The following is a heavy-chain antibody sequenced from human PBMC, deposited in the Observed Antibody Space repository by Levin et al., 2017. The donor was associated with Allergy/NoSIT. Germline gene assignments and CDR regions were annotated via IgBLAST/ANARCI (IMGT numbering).Heavy chain of an antibody. CDR3: VRFGGADRADF. J-gene: IGHJ4*02. CDR1: GFAFSRYW. V-gene: IGHV3-74*01. Sequence: TGGSLRLSCGASGFAFSRYWMYWVRQRPGKGLQWVARVDSEGIGTSYADSVDGRFIISRNNAENNLLLLMTSLTVDERGGCYCVRFGGADRADFWGQGVLVTVSP. D-gene: IGHD4-23*01. CDR2: VDSEGIGT.